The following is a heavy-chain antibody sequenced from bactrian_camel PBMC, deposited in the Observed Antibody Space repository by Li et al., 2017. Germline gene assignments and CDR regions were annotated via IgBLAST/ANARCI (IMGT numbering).Heavy chain of an antibody. CDR1: GYTFSTHC. D-gene: IGHD2*01. CDR2: IDTTGAAT. J-gene: IGHJ4*01. Sequence: HVQLVESGGGSVESGGSLTLSCSASGYTFSTHCVGWFRQAPGKEREEVAGIDTTGAATYYADSVKGRFTISRDNAKNTLYLQLDSLKPEDSAMYYCSRGGKSYFNEYTELGQGTQVTVS. V-gene: IGHV3S1*01.